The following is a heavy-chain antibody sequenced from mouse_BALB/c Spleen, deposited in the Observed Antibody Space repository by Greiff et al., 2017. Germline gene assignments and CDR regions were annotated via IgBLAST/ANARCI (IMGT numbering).Heavy chain of an antibody. CDR1: GFTFSSYA. D-gene: IGHD1-1*01. Sequence: EVKLVESGGGLVKPGGSLKLSCAASGFTFSSYAMSWVRQTPEKRLEWVASISSGGSTYYPDSVKGRFTISRDNARNILYLQMSSLRSEDTAMYYCARGGYGSSYGWYFDVWGAGTTVTVSS. J-gene: IGHJ1*01. CDR2: ISSGGST. CDR3: ARGGYGSSYGWYFDV. V-gene: IGHV5-6-5*01.